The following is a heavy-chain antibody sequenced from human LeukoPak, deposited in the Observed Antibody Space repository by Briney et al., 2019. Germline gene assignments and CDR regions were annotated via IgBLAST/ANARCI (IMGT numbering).Heavy chain of an antibody. CDR1: GGSISSSNW. CDR2: IYHSGST. CDR3: ARGYYDSSGYYGHYYYYYYMDV. Sequence: SETLSLTCAVSGGSISSSNWWSWVRQPPGKGLEWIGEIYHSGSTNYNPSLKSRVTTSVDKSKNQFSLKLSSVTAADTAVYYCARGYYDSSGYYGHYYYYYYMDVWGKGTTVTVSS. V-gene: IGHV4-4*02. J-gene: IGHJ6*03. D-gene: IGHD3-22*01.